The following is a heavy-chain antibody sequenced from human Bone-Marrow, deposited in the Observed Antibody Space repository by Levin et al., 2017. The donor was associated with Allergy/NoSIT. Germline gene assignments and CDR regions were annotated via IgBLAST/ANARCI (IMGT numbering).Heavy chain of an antibody. CDR1: GPTFAFYA. CDR3: ARRPCTGGSCYSDF. J-gene: IGHJ4*02. D-gene: IGHD2-8*02. CDR2: ISGADGST. V-gene: IGHV3-23*01. Sequence: GGSLRLSCEYSGPTFAFYAFNWVRQAPGKGLEWVSTISGADGSTSYADSVKGRFTLSRDNSQNTLFLHMRSLRAEDTAVYYCARRPCTGGSCYSDFWGQGTLVTVSS.